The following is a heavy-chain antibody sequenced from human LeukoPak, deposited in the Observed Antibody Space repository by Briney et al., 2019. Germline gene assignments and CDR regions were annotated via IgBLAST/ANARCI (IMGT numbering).Heavy chain of an antibody. V-gene: IGHV3-7*01. CDR1: GFTFSSYW. CDR3: ARNDQRGPHYGDYISDY. CDR2: IKQDGSEK. Sequence: GGSLRLSCAASGFTFSSYWMSWVRQAPGKGLEWVANIKQDGSEKYYVDSVKGRFTISRDNAKNSLYLQMNSLRAEDTAVYYCARNDQRGPHYGDYISDYWGQGTLVTVSS. D-gene: IGHD4-17*01. J-gene: IGHJ4*02.